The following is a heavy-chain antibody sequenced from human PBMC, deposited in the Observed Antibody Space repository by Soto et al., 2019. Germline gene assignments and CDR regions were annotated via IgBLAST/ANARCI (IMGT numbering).Heavy chain of an antibody. CDR1: GYTFTSYA. V-gene: IGHV1-3*01. CDR3: ALLALGYCSGGSCSDY. D-gene: IGHD2-15*01. Sequence: ASVKVSCKASGYTFTSYAMHWVRQAPGQRLEWVGWINAGNGNTKYSQKFQGRVTITRDTSASTAYMELSSLRSEDTAVYYCALLALGYCSGGSCSDYWGQGTLVTVSS. J-gene: IGHJ4*02. CDR2: INAGNGNT.